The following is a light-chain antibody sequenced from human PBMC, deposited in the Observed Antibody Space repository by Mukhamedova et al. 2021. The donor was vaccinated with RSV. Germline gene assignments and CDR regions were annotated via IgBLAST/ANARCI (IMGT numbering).Light chain of an antibody. CDR1: QSISSN. Sequence: RAILSCRAGQSISSNLGWYQQKPGQAPRLLIYGASTRATDVPARFSGSGSGTEFTLTISSLQSEDFAVYYCQQYHHWPLTFGGGT. V-gene: IGKV3-15*01. CDR3: QQYHHWPLT. CDR2: GAS. J-gene: IGKJ4*01.